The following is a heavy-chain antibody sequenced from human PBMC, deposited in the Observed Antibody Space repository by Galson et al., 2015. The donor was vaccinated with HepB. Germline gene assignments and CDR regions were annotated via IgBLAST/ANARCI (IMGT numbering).Heavy chain of an antibody. CDR3: TRPYYDSSGPVRDY. D-gene: IGHD3-22*01. CDR2: IRSKAYGGTT. V-gene: IGHV3-49*03. J-gene: IGHJ4*02. CDR1: GFTFGDYA. Sequence: SLRLSCAASGFTFGDYAMSWFRQAPGKGLEWVGFIRSKAYGGTTEYAASVKGRLTISRDDSKSIAYLQMNSLKTEDTAVYYCTRPYYDSSGPVRDYWGQGTLVTVSS.